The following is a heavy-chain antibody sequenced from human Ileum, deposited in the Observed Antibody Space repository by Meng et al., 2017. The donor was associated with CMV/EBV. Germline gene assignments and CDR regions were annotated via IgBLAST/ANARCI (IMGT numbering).Heavy chain of an antibody. D-gene: IGHD2-21*02. Sequence: GESLKISCAASGFTFSSYAMSWVRQAPGKRLEWVSVIYSGGSSTYSADSVKGRFTITRDNSKNTLYLQMNSLTAEDTAVYYCAKEGMTLSMDVWGQGTTVTVSS. V-gene: IGHV3-23*03. CDR1: GFTFSSYA. CDR3: AKEGMTLSMDV. CDR2: IYSGGSST. J-gene: IGHJ6*02.